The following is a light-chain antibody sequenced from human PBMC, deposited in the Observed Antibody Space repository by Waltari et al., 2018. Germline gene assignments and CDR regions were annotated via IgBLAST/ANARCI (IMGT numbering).Light chain of an antibody. J-gene: IGLJ2*01. CDR1: TSNVGSNT. CDR3: AAWNDSLDAHVV. Sequence: QSVLTQPPSASGTPGQRVHISCSGSTSNVGSNTVNWYLQSPATAPKLLIYSNNQRPSGVADRFSGAKSGTSASLASSVRQTEDEAGYYCAAWNDSLDAHVVFGGGTKLTVL. V-gene: IGLV1-44*01. CDR2: SNN.